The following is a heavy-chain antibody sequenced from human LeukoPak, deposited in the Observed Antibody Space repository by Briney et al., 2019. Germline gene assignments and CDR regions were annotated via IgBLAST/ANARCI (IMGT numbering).Heavy chain of an antibody. CDR2: VKNDGST. CDR3: HPLGYTSN. V-gene: IGHV3-74*01. J-gene: IGHJ4*02. CDR1: GFTSRFTFSSRW. Sequence: PGGSLRLSCVVSGFTSRFTFSSRWMHWVRQAPGKGLVWVPLVKNDGSTNYADSVKGRFTVSRDNAENTLYLQMNNLRVEDTALYFCHPLGYTSNWGQGTLVTVSS. D-gene: IGHD6-13*01.